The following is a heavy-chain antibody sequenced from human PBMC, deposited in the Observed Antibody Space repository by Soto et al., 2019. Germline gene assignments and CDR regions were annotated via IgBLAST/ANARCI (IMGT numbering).Heavy chain of an antibody. V-gene: IGHV4-34*01. Sequence: SETLSLTCAVYGGSFSGYYWSWILQPPWKGLEWIGEINHSGSTNYNPSLKSRVTISVDTSKNQFSLKLSSVTAADTAVYYCARVVKAGVVVVAATTYYYFDYWGQGTLVTVSS. D-gene: IGHD2-15*01. CDR3: ARVVKAGVVVVAATTYYYFDY. CDR2: INHSGST. CDR1: GGSFSGYY. J-gene: IGHJ4*02.